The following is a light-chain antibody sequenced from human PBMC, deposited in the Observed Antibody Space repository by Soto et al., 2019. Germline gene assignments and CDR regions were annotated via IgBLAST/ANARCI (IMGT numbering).Light chain of an antibody. CDR1: QSVGNN. Sequence: EIVVTQSPATLSVSPGERATLSCRASQSVGNNFAWYQQKPGQAPRLLLFATSTRATGVPARFSGSGSGTEFTLTISSLQSEDFAVYYCQQYGGWPLTFGGGAKVEIE. CDR2: ATS. CDR3: QQYGGWPLT. V-gene: IGKV3-15*01. J-gene: IGKJ4*01.